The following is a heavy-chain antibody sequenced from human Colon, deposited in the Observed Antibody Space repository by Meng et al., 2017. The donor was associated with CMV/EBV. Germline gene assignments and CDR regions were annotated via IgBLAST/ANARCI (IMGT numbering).Heavy chain of an antibody. D-gene: IGHD2-8*01. CDR1: GFTFSSYA. V-gene: IGHV3-30-3*01. J-gene: IGHJ4*02. CDR2: ISYDGSNK. CDR3: ARAQDIVLMVYAY. Sequence: GESLKISCAASGFTFSSYAMHWVRQAPGKGLEWVAVISYDGSNKYYADSVKGRFTISRDNSKNTLYLQMNSLRAEDTAVYYCARAQDIVLMVYAYWGQGTLVTVSS.